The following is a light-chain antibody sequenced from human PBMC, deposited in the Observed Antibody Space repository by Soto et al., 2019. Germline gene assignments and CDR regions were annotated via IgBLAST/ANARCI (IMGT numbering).Light chain of an antibody. CDR2: RNN. CDR1: SSNIGSNY. CDR3: AAWDDSLSGLYV. J-gene: IGLJ1*01. Sequence: QSALTQPPAASGTPWQRVTISCSGSSSNIGSNYVYWYQQLPGTAPKLLIYRNNQRPSGVPDRFSGSKSGTSASLAISGLRSEDEADYYCAAWDDSLSGLYVFGTGTKVPVL. V-gene: IGLV1-47*01.